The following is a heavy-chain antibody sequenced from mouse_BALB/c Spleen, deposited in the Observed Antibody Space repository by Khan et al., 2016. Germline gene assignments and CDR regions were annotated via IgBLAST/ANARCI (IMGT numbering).Heavy chain of an antibody. Sequence: EVELVESGGGLVQPGGSRKLSCAASGFTFSVFGIHWVRQAPEKGLEWVAYISGGSSTIYYADTVKGRFNISRDNTKNTLFLQMTSLRSEDTAVYYCALLPPYALDYWGHGPSVTVSS. D-gene: IGHD1-1*01. V-gene: IGHV5-17*02. CDR1: GFTFSVFG. CDR2: ISGGSSTI. CDR3: ALLPPYALDY. J-gene: IGHJ4*01.